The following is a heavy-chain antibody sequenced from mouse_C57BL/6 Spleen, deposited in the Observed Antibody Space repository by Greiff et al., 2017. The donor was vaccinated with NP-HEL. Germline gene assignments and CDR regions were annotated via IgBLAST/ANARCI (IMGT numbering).Heavy chain of an antibody. CDR1: GYTFTDYE. J-gene: IGHJ2*01. Sequence: VQLQQSGAELVRPGASVTLSCKASGYTFTDYEMHWVKQTPVHGLEWIGAIDPETGGTAYNQKFKGKAILTADKSSSTAYMELRSLTSEDSAVYYCTSSNWDVDYWGQGTTLTVSS. CDR3: TSSNWDVDY. D-gene: IGHD4-1*01. V-gene: IGHV1-15*01. CDR2: IDPETGGT.